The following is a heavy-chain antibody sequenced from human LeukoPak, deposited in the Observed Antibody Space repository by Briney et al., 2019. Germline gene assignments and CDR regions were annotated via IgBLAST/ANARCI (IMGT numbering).Heavy chain of an antibody. Sequence: PSETLSLTCAVLGGSFSDYHWSWIRQPPGKGLEWIGEINHSGSTKYKPSLKSRVSISVDTSKNQFSLKMTSVTAADTAVYYCAKNNWFDSWGQGTLVTVSS. CDR3: AKNNWFDS. V-gene: IGHV4-34*01. CDR2: INHSGST. J-gene: IGHJ5*01. CDR1: GGSFSDYH.